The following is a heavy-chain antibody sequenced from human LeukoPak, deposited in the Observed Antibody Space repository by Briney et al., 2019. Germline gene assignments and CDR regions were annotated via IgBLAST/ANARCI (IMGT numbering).Heavy chain of an antibody. Sequence: GGSLEISFKASGCRLMYYWIGWVRPAPGKGMAWMGIIYFDDSDTRYSPPFDGQVIISGDKSTATAYLQWSSLKTSDTAIYYCGKRRLGGSLHSYGYWGQGTRVTVSS. CDR2: IYFDDSDT. D-gene: IGHD3-10*01. CDR1: GCRLMYYW. V-gene: IGHV5-51*01. J-gene: IGHJ4*02. CDR3: GKRRLGGSLHSYGY.